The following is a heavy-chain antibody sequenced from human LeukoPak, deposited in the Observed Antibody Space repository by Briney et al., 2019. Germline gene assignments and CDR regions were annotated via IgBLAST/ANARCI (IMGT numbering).Heavy chain of an antibody. D-gene: IGHD6-13*01. J-gene: IGHJ4*02. V-gene: IGHV4-30-2*01. CDR1: GGSISSGGYS. CDR3: ARGPTIAAAGTYDY. Sequence: SQTLSLTCAVSGGSISSGGYSWSWIRQPPGKGLEWIGYIYHSGSTYYNPSLKSRVTISVDRSKNQFSLKLSSVTAADTAVYYCARGPTIAAAGTYDYWGQGTLVTVSP. CDR2: IYHSGST.